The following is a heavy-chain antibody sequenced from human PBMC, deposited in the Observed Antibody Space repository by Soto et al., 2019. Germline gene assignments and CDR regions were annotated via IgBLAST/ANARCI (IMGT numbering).Heavy chain of an antibody. CDR3: AREGPATIAADLSWFDP. CDR2: IYHSGNT. Sequence: SETLSLTCAVSGGSINSSNWWTWVRQPPGKGLEWIGNIYHSGNTNYNPSLKSRVTISVDKSKNQFSLRLSSVTAADTATYYCAREGPATIAADLSWFDPWGQGTLVTVSS. J-gene: IGHJ5*02. V-gene: IGHV4-4*02. D-gene: IGHD6-13*01. CDR1: GGSINSSNW.